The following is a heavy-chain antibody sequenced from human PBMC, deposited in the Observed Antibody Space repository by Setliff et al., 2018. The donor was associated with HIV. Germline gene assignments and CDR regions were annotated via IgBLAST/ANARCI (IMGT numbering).Heavy chain of an antibody. CDR2: IGGAYDGNT. V-gene: IGHV3-23*01. CDR1: GFTFSTYS. D-gene: IGHD1-26*01. J-gene: IGHJ4*02. CDR3: AKVMITTTWAFDF. Sequence: LRLSCAASGFTFSTYSMVWVRQAPGKGLEWVSGIGGAYDGNTYHADSVKGRFTIFRENSKNIVYLQMSNLRAEDTALYYCAKVMITTTWAFDFWGQGTPVTVS.